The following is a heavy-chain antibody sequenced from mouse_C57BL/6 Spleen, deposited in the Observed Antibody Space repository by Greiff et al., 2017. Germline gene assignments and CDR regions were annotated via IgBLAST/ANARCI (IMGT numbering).Heavy chain of an antibody. CDR2: IDPSDSYT. J-gene: IGHJ4*01. D-gene: IGHD2-2*01. V-gene: IGHV1-69*01. CDR1: GYTFTSYW. Sequence: QVQLQQPGAELVMPGASVKLFCKASGYTFTSYWMHWVKQRPGQGLEWIGEIDPSDSYTNYNQKFKGKSTLTVDKSSSTAYMQLSSLTSEDSAVYYCARKRVTTGAMDYWGQGTSVTVSS. CDR3: ARKRVTTGAMDY.